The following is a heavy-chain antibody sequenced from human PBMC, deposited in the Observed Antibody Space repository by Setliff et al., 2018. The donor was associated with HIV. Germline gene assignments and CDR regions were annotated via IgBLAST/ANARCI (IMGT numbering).Heavy chain of an antibody. J-gene: IGHJ6*02. V-gene: IGHV1-69*10. CDR3: GAGQHSYSYLGYYYSGVDV. CDR2: ILPFLGMG. Sequence: SVKVSCKTSGGSFRTSVISWVRQAPGQGLEWVGGILPFLGMGDFAQKFQGRVTITAEESTSIAYMELGSLRSDDTAIYYCGAGQHSYSYLGYYYSGVDVWGQGTTVTVSS. D-gene: IGHD3-10*01. CDR1: GGSFRTSV.